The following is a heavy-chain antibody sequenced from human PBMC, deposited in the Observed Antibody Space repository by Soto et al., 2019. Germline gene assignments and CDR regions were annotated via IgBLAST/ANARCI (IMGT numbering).Heavy chain of an antibody. J-gene: IGHJ6*02. Sequence: SETLSLTCAVYGGSFSGYYWSWIRQPPGKGLEWIGEINHRRSTNYNPSLKSRVTISVDTSKNQFSLKLSSVTAADTAVCYCARGSGWYIDYYYTMDVWGQGTTVTVSS. V-gene: IGHV4-34*01. CDR1: GGSFSGYY. CDR2: INHRRST. D-gene: IGHD6-19*01. CDR3: ARGSGWYIDYYYTMDV.